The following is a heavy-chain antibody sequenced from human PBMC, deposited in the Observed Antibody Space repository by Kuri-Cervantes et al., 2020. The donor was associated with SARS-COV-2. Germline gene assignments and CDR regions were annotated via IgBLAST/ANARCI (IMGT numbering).Heavy chain of an antibody. J-gene: IGHJ3*02. CDR2: ISGSGGST. CDR3: ARDPDITMPPDAFDI. Sequence: GESLKISCAASGFTFSSYAMSWVRQAPGKGLEWVSAISGSGGSTYYADSVKGRFTISRDNVKNSLYLQMNSLRAEDTAVYYCARDPDITMPPDAFDIWGHGTMVTVSS. V-gene: IGHV3-23*01. D-gene: IGHD5-18*01. CDR1: GFTFSSYA.